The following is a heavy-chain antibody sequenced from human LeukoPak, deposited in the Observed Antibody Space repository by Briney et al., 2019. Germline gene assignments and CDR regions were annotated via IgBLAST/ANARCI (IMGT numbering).Heavy chain of an antibody. CDR1: AGSISSYY. D-gene: IGHD4-11*01. V-gene: IGHV4-4*07. Sequence: SETRSLTCTVSAGSISSYYWSWIRQPAGKGLEWIGRIYTSGSTNYNPSLKSRVTMSVDTSKNQFSLKLSSVTAADTAVYYCARVYSNYGHYDYWAREPWSPSPQ. J-gene: IGHJ4*02. CDR3: ARVYSNYGHYDY. CDR2: IYTSGST.